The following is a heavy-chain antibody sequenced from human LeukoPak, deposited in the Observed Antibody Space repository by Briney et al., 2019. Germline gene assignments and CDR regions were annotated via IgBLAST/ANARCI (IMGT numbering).Heavy chain of an antibody. D-gene: IGHD6-13*01. CDR1: GYSFVGYG. J-gene: IGHJ4*02. V-gene: IGHV1-18*01. CDR3: AREHSSSWDQFDY. Sequence: ASVTVSCTASGYSFVGYGITWVRQAPGQGLEWMGWFNPENGNTNYAQKVQGRVTMTADTSTSTSYMELRSPRSDDTAVYYCAREHSSSWDQFDYWGQGTLVTVSS. CDR2: FNPENGNT.